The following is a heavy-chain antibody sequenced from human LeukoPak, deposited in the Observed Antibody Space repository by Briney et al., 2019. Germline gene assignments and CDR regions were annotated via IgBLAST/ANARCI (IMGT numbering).Heavy chain of an antibody. CDR3: ARDLPPYYFDY. Sequence: SVKVSCKASGGIFSSYAISWVRQAPGQGLEWMGRIIPILGIANYAQKFQGRVTITADKSTSTAYMDPSSLRSEDTAVYYCARDLPPYYFDYWGQGTLVTVSS. CDR1: GGIFSSYA. V-gene: IGHV1-69*04. J-gene: IGHJ4*02. CDR2: IIPILGIA.